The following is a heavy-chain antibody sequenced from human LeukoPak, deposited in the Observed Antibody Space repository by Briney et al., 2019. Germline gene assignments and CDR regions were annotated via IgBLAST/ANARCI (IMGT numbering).Heavy chain of an antibody. D-gene: IGHD3-22*01. CDR2: IKQDGSEK. Sequence: GGSLRLSCAASGFTFSSYAMSWVRQAPGKGLEWVANIKQDGSEKYYVDSVKGRFTISRDNAKNSLYLQMNSLRAEDTAVYYCARPLVDYDSSGYDYWGQGTLVTVSS. J-gene: IGHJ4*02. CDR3: ARPLVDYDSSGYDY. CDR1: GFTFSSYA. V-gene: IGHV3-7*01.